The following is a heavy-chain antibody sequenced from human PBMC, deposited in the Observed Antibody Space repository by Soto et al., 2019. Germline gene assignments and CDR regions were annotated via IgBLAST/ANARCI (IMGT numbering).Heavy chain of an antibody. CDR3: ATRIAAGNYWYFDL. D-gene: IGHD6-13*01. J-gene: IGHJ2*01. Sequence: QVQLVQSGAEVKKPGASVKVSCKASGYTFTGYYMHWVRQAPGQGLEWMGWINPNSGGTNYAQKFQGWVTRTRDTSISTAYMELSRLRSDDTAVYYCATRIAAGNYWYFDLWGRGTLVTVSS. CDR1: GYTFTGYY. V-gene: IGHV1-2*04. CDR2: INPNSGGT.